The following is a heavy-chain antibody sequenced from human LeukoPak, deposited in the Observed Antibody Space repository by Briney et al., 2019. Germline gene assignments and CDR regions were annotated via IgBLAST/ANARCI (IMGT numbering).Heavy chain of an antibody. CDR3: GRVASDYDFWSGYFTGNFDY. Sequence: PGGSLRLSCAASGFTFSSYSMNWVRQAPGKGLEWVSSISSSSSYIYYADSVKGRFTISRDNAKNSLYLQMNSLRAEDTAVYYCGRVASDYDFWSGYFTGNFDYWGQGTLVTVSS. J-gene: IGHJ4*02. D-gene: IGHD3-3*01. CDR2: ISSSSSYI. CDR1: GFTFSSYS. V-gene: IGHV3-21*01.